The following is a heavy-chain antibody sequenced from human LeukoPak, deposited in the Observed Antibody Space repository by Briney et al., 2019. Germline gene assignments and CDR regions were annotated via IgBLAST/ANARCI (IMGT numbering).Heavy chain of an antibody. CDR2: IRYDGSNK. D-gene: IGHD1-26*01. J-gene: IGHJ4*02. CDR3: ARVPSGSYPIDY. CDR1: GFTFSSYG. V-gene: IGHV3-30*02. Sequence: GGSLRLSCAASGFTFSSYGMHWVRQAPGKGLEWVAFIRYDGSNKYYADSVKGRFTISRDNANNSLYLQMNSLRAEDTAVYYCARVPSGSYPIDYWGQGTLVTVSS.